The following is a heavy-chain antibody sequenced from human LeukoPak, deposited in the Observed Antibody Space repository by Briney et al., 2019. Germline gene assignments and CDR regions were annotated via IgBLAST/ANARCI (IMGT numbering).Heavy chain of an antibody. CDR2: IRSKAHGGTT. D-gene: IGHD2-15*01. J-gene: IGHJ4*02. CDR3: TRAGRYCSGGSCYSFY. V-gene: IGHV3-49*03. Sequence: GGSLRLSCTASGFTFGDYAMSWFRQAPGGGLEWVGLIRSKAHGGTTENAASVKGRFTISRDDSKSIAYLQMDSLKTKDTAVYYCTRAGRYCSGGSCYSFYWGQGTLVTVSS. CDR1: GFTFGDYA.